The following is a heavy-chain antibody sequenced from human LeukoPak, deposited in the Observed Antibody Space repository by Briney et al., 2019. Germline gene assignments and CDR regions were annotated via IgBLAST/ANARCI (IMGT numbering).Heavy chain of an antibody. Sequence: KFQGRVTITRDTSASTAYMELSSLRSEDTAVHYCARGLEALDYWGQGTLVTVSS. V-gene: IGHV1-3*01. J-gene: IGHJ4*02. D-gene: IGHD3-3*01. CDR3: ARGLEALDY.